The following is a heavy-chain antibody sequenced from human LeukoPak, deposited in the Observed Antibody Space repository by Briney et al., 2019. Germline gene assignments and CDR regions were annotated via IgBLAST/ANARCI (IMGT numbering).Heavy chain of an antibody. CDR3: ARRGLAVAAH. V-gene: IGHV3-7*03. J-gene: IGHJ4*02. D-gene: IGHD6-19*01. Sequence: PGGSLRLSCAVSGFTFSGFWMSWSRQAPGKGLEWVASINSDGSEGYYADVVKGRFTISRDNAKNSLYLQINSLRAEDTAVYYCARRGLAVAAHWGQGTLVTVSS. CDR2: INSDGSEG. CDR1: GFTFSGFW.